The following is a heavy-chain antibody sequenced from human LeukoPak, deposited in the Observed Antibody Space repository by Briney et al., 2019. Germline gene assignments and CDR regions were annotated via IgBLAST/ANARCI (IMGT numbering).Heavy chain of an antibody. CDR1: GYSSTSYR. D-gene: IGHD2-21*02. V-gene: IGHV5-51*01. CDR3: ARDCGGDCYSGDAFDI. Sequence: GESLKISCKGSGYSSTSYRIGWVRQMPGKGLEWMGIIYPGDSDTRYSPSFQGQVTISADKSISTAYLQWSSLKASDTAMYYCARDCGGDCYSGDAFDIWGQGTMVTVSS. CDR2: IYPGDSDT. J-gene: IGHJ3*02.